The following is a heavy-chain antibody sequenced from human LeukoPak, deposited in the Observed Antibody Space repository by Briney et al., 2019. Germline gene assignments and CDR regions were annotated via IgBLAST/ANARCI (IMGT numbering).Heavy chain of an antibody. CDR2: IYSDGTT. CDR3: AREGLRGYSDRSDY. J-gene: IGHJ4*02. CDR1: GFTVSSNY. Sequence: GESLRLSCAASGFTVSSNYMSWVRQAPGKGLAWVSVIYSDGTTHYADSVKGRFTISRDNSKNTLYLQMNNLRAEDTAVYYCAREGLRGYSDRSDYWGQGTLVTVSS. D-gene: IGHD3-22*01. V-gene: IGHV3-53*01.